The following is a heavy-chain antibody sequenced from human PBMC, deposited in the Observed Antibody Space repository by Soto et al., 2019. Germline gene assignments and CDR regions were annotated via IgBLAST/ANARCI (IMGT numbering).Heavy chain of an antibody. J-gene: IGHJ3*02. Sequence: EVQLVESGGGLVQPGGSLRLSCAASGFTFSSYSMNWVRQAPGKGLEWVSYIRSSSSNIYYADSVKGRFTISRDNAKNSLYLQMSSLRAEDTAVYYCARFRSICGVVYDAFDIWGQGTMVTVS. V-gene: IGHV3-48*01. CDR2: IRSSSSNI. CDR1: GFTFSSYS. D-gene: IGHD3-3*01. CDR3: ARFRSICGVVYDAFDI.